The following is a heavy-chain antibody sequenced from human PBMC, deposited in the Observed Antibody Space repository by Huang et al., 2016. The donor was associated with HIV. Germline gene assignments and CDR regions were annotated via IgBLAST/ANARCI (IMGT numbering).Heavy chain of an antibody. D-gene: IGHD6-13*01. CDR3: AKGGRAAAVMDV. Sequence: QVQLVESGGGVVQPGRSLRLSCAASGFTFSSYGMHWVRQAPGKGLEWVAVITYYKSNKYYADSVKGRLTISRDNSKNTLYLQINSLTTEDTAVYYCAKGGRAAAVMDVWGKGTTVTVSS. CDR2: ITYYKSNK. CDR1: GFTFSSYG. V-gene: IGHV3-30*18. J-gene: IGHJ6*04.